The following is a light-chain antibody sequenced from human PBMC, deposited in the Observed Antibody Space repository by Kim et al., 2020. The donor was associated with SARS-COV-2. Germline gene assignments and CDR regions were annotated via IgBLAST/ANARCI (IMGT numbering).Light chain of an antibody. J-gene: IGLJ1*01. Sequence: GQSITTFCTGTSSDVGSYNLVSWYQQHPGKAPKLMIYEVSKRPSGVSNRFSGSKSGNTASLTISGLQAEDEADYYCCSYAGSSTYVFGIGTKVTVL. CDR1: SSDVGSYNL. CDR2: EVS. V-gene: IGLV2-23*02. CDR3: CSYAGSSTYV.